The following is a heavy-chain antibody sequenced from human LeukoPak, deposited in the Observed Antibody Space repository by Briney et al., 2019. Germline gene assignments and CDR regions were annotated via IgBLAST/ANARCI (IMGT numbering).Heavy chain of an antibody. CDR3: ASYPLSYGSSWYYVDY. CDR2: INVDGSST. V-gene: IGHV3-74*01. CDR1: GFIFSNYW. D-gene: IGHD6-13*01. J-gene: IGHJ4*02. Sequence: GGSLRLSCAASGFIFSNYWMHWVRQAPGKGLVWVSRINVDGSSTSYADSVKGRFTMSRDNAKSTLFLQMNSLRAEDTAVYYCASYPLSYGSSWYYVDYWGPGTLVTVSS.